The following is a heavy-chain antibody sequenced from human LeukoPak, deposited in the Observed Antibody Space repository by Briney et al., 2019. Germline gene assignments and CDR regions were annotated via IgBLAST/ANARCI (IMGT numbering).Heavy chain of an antibody. V-gene: IGHV3-30*02. CDR3: AKDLSFAGYDY. CDR1: GFTFSSYW. Sequence: GGSLRLSCAASGFTFSSYWMHWVRQAPGKGLEWVAFIRYDGSNKYYADSVKGRFTISRDNSKNTLYLQMNSLRAEDTAVYYCAKDLSFAGYDYWGQGTLVTVSS. D-gene: IGHD1-1*01. CDR2: IRYDGSNK. J-gene: IGHJ4*02.